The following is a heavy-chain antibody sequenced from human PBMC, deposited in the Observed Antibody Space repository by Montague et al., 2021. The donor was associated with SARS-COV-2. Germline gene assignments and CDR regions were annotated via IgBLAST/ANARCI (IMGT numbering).Heavy chain of an antibody. V-gene: IGHV4-34*01. CDR1: VGSCSDYN. CDR3: ARGVLAINMIVVLITQGNYYFDY. J-gene: IGHJ4*01. D-gene: IGHD3-22*01. CDR2: INHSGST. Sequence: SETLSLTCAVYVGSCSDYNWSWIRQPPGKGLEWFGEINHSGSTNYNPSLKSRVTISVDTSKNQSSLKLNSVTAADTAVYYCARGVLAINMIVVLITQGNYYFDYGGHGTRGTVPS.